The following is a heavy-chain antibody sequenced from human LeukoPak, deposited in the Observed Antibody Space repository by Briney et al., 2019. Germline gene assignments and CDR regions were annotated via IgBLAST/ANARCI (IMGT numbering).Heavy chain of an antibody. V-gene: IGHV3-11*04. CDR2: ISSSGSTI. CDR1: GFTFSDYY. CDR3: EMEREGWNAFDI. J-gene: IGHJ3*02. D-gene: IGHD1-26*01. Sequence: PGGSLRLSCAASGFTFSDYYMSWVRQAPGKGLEWVSYISSSGSTIYYADSVKGRFTISRDNAKNSLYLQMNSLRAEDTAVYYCEMEREGWNAFDIWGQGTMVTVSS.